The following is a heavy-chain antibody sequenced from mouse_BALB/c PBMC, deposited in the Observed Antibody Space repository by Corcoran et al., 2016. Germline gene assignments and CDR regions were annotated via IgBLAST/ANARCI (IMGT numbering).Heavy chain of an antibody. J-gene: IGHJ3*01. CDR2: IWWDDDK. V-gene: IGHV8-8*01. Sequence: QVTLKESGPGLLKPSQTLSLTCAFSGFSLSTSGMGVGWIRQPSGKGLEWLAHIWWDDDKYSNPSLKSQLTISKDTSRNQVFLKITSVDTADTATYSCAVITTVSWFAYWGQGTLVTVSS. D-gene: IGHD1-2*01. CDR3: AVITTVSWFAY. CDR1: GFSLSTSGMG.